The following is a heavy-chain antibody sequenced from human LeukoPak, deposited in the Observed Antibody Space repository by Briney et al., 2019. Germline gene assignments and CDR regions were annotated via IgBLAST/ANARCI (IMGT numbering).Heavy chain of an antibody. CDR2: ISWDGGST. J-gene: IGHJ4*02. CDR3: AKDSPPSRGWYYSDY. D-gene: IGHD6-19*01. Sequence: GGSLRLSCAASGFTFDDYTMHWVRQAPGKGLEWVSLISWDGGSTYYADSVKGRFTISRDNSKNSLYLQMNSLRTEDTALYYCAKDSPPSRGWYYSDYWGQGTLVTVSS. CDR1: GFTFDDYT. V-gene: IGHV3-43*01.